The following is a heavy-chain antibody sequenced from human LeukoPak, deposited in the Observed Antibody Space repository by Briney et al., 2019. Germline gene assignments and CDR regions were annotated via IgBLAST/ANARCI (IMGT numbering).Heavy chain of an antibody. J-gene: IGHJ4*02. D-gene: IGHD2-2*01. CDR3: ARGGSSVFPDGYDY. CDR2: ISSSGSTI. V-gene: IGHV3-48*03. Sequence: GGSLRLSCAASGFTFSSYEMNWVRQAPGKGLEWVSYISSSGSTIYYADSVKGRFTISRDNAKNSLYLQMNSLRAEDTAVYYCARGGSSVFPDGYDYWGQGTLVTVSS. CDR1: GFTFSSYE.